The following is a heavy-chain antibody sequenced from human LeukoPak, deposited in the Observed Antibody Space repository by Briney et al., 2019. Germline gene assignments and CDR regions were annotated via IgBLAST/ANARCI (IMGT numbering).Heavy chain of an antibody. Sequence: SETLSLTCTVSGGSISSSSYYWGWIRQPPGTGLEWIGGIYYSGSTYYNPSLKSRVTISVDTSKNQFSLKLSSVTAADTAVYYCASKVVVIGAFDIWGQGTMVTVSS. CDR3: ASKVVVIGAFDI. CDR2: IYYSGST. D-gene: IGHD3-22*01. CDR1: GGSISSSSYY. J-gene: IGHJ3*02. V-gene: IGHV4-39*07.